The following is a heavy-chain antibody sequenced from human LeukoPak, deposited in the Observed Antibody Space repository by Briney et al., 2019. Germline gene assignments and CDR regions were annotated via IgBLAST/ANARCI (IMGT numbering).Heavy chain of an antibody. CDR3: ARDDPKSGSYTRGLFSY. CDR1: GFTFSSYS. CDR2: ISSSSSYI. J-gene: IGHJ4*02. Sequence: GGSLRLSCAASGFTFSSYSMNWVRQAPGKGLEWVSSISSSSSYIYYADSVKGRFTISRDNAKNSLYLQMNSLRAEDTAVYYCARDDPKSGSYTRGLFSYWGQGTLVTVSS. D-gene: IGHD1-26*01. V-gene: IGHV3-21*01.